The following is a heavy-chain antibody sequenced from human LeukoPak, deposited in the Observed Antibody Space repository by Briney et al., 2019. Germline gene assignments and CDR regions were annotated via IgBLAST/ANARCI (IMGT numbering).Heavy chain of an antibody. D-gene: IGHD3-9*01. CDR3: ARVPDLTGYYFDY. CDR2: ISYDGSNK. J-gene: IGHJ4*02. Sequence: GGSLRLSCAASGFTFDTYGMHWVRQAPGKGLEWVAVISYDGSNKYYADSVKGRFTISRDNSKNTLYLQTNSLRAEDTAVYYCARVPDLTGYYFDYWGQGTLVTVSS. V-gene: IGHV3-30*03. CDR1: GFTFDTYG.